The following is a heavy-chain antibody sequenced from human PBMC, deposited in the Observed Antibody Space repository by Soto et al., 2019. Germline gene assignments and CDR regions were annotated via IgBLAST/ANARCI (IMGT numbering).Heavy chain of an antibody. CDR3: AREGSSSSNYFQH. D-gene: IGHD6-6*01. V-gene: IGHV1-2*02. CDR2: INPNSGVT. Sequence: ASVKVSCKASGYTFTGYCIHWVRQAPGQGLEWMGWINPNSGVTNYAQKFQGRVTMAGDTSISTAYMELSRLRSDDTAVYYCAREGSSSSNYFQHWGQGILVTVSS. CDR1: GYTFTGYC. J-gene: IGHJ1*01.